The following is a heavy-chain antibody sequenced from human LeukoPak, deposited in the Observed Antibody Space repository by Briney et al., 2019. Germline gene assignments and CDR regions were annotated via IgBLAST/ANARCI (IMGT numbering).Heavy chain of an antibody. CDR1: DGSFSGYY. CDR3: ARRRGYSNKEAFDY. V-gene: IGHV4-34*01. D-gene: IGHD5-12*01. CDR2: INQSGST. Sequence: NASETLSLTCAVNDGSFSGYYWSWVRQSPGKGLEWVGEINQSGSTNYNPSLKSRVTISLDTSKNQFSLRLSSVTAADTAVYYCARRRGYSNKEAFDYWGQGTLVTVSS. J-gene: IGHJ4*02.